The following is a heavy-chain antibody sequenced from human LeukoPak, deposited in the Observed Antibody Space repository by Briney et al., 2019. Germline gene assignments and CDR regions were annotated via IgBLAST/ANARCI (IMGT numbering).Heavy chain of an antibody. Sequence: ASVKVSCKASGYTFTSYGISWVRQAPGQGLEWIGWISAYNGNTNYAQKLQGRVTMTTDTSTSTAYMELRSLRSDDTAVYYCARSQTYYYDSSGYYWFDPWGQGTLVTVSS. J-gene: IGHJ5*02. D-gene: IGHD3-22*01. CDR1: GYTFTSYG. CDR3: ARSQTYYYDSSGYYWFDP. CDR2: ISAYNGNT. V-gene: IGHV1-18*01.